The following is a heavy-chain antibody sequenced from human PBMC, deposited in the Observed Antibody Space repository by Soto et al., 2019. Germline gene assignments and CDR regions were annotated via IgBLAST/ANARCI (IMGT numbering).Heavy chain of an antibody. D-gene: IGHD3-10*01. V-gene: IGHV4-39*07. CDR1: GGSISSSSYY. CDR2: IYYSGST. CDR3: ARRSYGSGSYYIDC. J-gene: IGHJ4*02. Sequence: SETLSLTCTVSGGSISSSSYYWGWIRQPPGKGLEWIGSIYYSGSTYYNPSLKSRVTISVDTSKNQFSLKLSSVTAADTAVYYCARRSYGSGSYYIDCWGQGTLVTVSS.